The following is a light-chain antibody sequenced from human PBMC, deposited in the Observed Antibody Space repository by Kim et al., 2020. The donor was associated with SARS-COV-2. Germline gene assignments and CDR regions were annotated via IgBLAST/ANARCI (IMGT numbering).Light chain of an antibody. J-gene: IGKJ1*01. CDR2: KAS. Sequence: DIQMTQSPSTLSASIGDRVTITCRASQSIGDWLAWYQQKPGKAPKLLIYKASNLQTGVPSRFSGSGSGAAFTLTVSSLQPDDFATYYCQQYDRDPWTFGQGTKGDIK. CDR1: QSIGDW. V-gene: IGKV1-5*03. CDR3: QQYDRDPWT.